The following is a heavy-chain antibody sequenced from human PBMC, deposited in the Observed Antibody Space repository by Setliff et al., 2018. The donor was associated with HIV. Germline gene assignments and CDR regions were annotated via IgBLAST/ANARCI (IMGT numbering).Heavy chain of an antibody. J-gene: IGHJ4*02. V-gene: IGHV1-8*01. CDR2: MNPISDHR. Sequence: GASVKVSCKASGYTFNNYDINWVRQATGQGLEWMAWMNPISDHRGYAQKFQGRLTMTKDTSTSTVYMELSSLKSDDTAVYYCASGCLIGGSGPCRNFEFWGQGTLVTVSS. CDR3: ASGCLIGGSGPCRNFEF. CDR1: GYTFNNYD. D-gene: IGHD3-9*01.